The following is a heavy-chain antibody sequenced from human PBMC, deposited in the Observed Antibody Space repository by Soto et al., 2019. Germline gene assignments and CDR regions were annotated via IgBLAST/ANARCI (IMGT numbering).Heavy chain of an antibody. J-gene: IGHJ5*02. Sequence: GESLKISCKGSGSSFTSYWIGWVRQMPGKGLEWMGIIYPGDSDTRYSPSFQGQVTISADKSISTAYLQWSSLKASDTAMYYCARHISEWQQLGGRFDPWGQGTLVTVSS. V-gene: IGHV5-51*01. D-gene: IGHD6-13*01. CDR2: IYPGDSDT. CDR1: GSSFTSYW. CDR3: ARHISEWQQLGGRFDP.